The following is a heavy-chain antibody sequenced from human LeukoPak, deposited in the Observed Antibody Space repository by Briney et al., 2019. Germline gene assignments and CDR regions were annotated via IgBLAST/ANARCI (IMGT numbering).Heavy chain of an antibody. CDR3: AKDTGSGYFRY. D-gene: IGHD3-22*01. CDR2: ISGSGDST. J-gene: IGHJ4*02. CDR1: GFTVSSNY. V-gene: IGHV3-23*01. Sequence: GGSLRLSCAASGFTVSSNYMSWVRQAPGKGLEWVSAISGSGDSTYYADSVKGRFTISRDNSKNTLYLQMNSLRAEDTAVHYCAKDTGSGYFRYWGQGTLVTVSS.